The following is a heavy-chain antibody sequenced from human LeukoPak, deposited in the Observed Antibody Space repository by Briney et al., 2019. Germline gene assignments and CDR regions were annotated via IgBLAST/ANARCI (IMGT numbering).Heavy chain of an antibody. V-gene: IGHV3-21*06. CDR1: GFTFSSYG. CDR3: ARDRCSGGSCYSDYYYYYGMDV. D-gene: IGHD2-15*01. CDR2: ISSSTTYI. Sequence: GGSLRLSCAASGFTFSSYGMHWVRQAPGKGLEWVSSISSSTTYINYADSVKGRFTISRDNAKNSLYLQMNSLTAEDTAVYYCARDRCSGGSCYSDYYYYYGMDVWGQGTTVTVSS. J-gene: IGHJ6*02.